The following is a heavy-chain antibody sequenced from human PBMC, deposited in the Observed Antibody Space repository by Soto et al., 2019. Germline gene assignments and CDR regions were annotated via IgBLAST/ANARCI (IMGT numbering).Heavy chain of an antibody. J-gene: IGHJ3*02. CDR3: ARVPHDYGDFRNAFDI. CDR1: GGSISSGGYY. Sequence: PSETLSLTCTVSGGSISSGGYYWSWIRQHPGKGLEWIGYIYYSGSTYYNPSLKSRVTISVDTSKNQFSLKLSSVTAADTAVYYCARVPHDYGDFRNAFDIWGQGTMVTVSS. D-gene: IGHD4-17*01. V-gene: IGHV4-31*03. CDR2: IYYSGST.